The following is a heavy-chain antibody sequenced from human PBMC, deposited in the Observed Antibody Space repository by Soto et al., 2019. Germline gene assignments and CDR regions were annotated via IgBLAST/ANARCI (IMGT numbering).Heavy chain of an antibody. D-gene: IGHD6-25*01. J-gene: IGHJ4*02. V-gene: IGHV1-8*01. CDR3: ARRKERSGPYYLDL. Sequence: ASLKVSCKASGFTFITYDFSWVRQAAGQGLELLGWMNPNNGNAGFSQKFRGRINMTRNTSISTGYLELSSLRSDDSAVYFCARRKERSGPYYLDLWGQGTQVTVSS. CDR1: GFTFITYD. CDR2: MNPNNGNA.